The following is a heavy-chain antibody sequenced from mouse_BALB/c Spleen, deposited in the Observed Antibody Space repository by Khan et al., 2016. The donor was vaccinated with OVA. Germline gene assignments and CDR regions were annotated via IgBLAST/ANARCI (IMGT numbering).Heavy chain of an antibody. Sequence: EVELVQSGGGLVQPGGSLKLSCAASGFTFSSYGMSWVRQTPDQRLELVATINTNGGSTYYPDSVKGRSTLSRDKANNTLYLQMSSLKSEDTAMYYGARMARTINWGQGTTLTVSA. J-gene: IGHJ2*01. CDR1: GFTFSSYG. CDR2: INTNGGST. V-gene: IGHV5-6-3*01. CDR3: ARMARTIN.